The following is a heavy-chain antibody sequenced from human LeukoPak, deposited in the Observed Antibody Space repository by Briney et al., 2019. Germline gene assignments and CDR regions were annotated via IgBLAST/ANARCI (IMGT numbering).Heavy chain of an antibody. D-gene: IGHD5-12*01. J-gene: IGHJ4*02. CDR3: ARDTSGYGVRGDY. V-gene: IGHV3-21*01. CDR2: ISSSSSYI. CDR1: GFMLSSYW. Sequence: KSGGSLRLSCAGSGFMLSSYWMSWVRQAPGKGLEWVSSISSSSSYIYYADSVKGRFTISRDNAKNSLYLQMNSLRAEDTAVYYCARDTSGYGVRGDYWGQGTLVTVSS.